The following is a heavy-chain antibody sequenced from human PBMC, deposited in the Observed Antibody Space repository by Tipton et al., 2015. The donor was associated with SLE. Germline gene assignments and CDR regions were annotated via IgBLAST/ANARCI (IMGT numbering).Heavy chain of an antibody. CDR2: IKGDGSEK. Sequence: SLRLSCAAFGFKFGDYWMNWVRQAPGKGPEWVANIKGDGSEKYYVDSVKGRFTISRDTARNSVYLQMNSLRAEDTAMYYCARDLYYHYYMDVWGKGTTVTVSS. CDR1: GFKFGDYW. CDR3: ARDLYYHYYMDV. V-gene: IGHV3-7*01. J-gene: IGHJ6*03.